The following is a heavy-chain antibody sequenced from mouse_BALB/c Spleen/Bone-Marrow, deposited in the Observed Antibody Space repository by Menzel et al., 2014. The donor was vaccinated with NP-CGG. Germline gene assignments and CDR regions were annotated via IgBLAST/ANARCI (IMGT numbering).Heavy chain of an antibody. J-gene: IGHJ3*01. CDR3: TREGTFFAY. Sequence: VKLQESGAELVKPGASVKLSCKSSGYTFTSYYMYWVKQRPGQGLEWIGGINPSNGGTNFNEKFKSKATLTVDKSSSTAYMRLSSLTSEGSAVYYCTREGTFFAYWGQGTLVTVSA. CDR1: GYTFTSYY. D-gene: IGHD3-3*01. V-gene: IGHV1S81*02. CDR2: INPSNGGT.